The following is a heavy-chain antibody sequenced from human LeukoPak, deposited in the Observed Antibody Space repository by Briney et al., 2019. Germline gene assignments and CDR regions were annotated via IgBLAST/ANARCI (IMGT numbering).Heavy chain of an antibody. Sequence: GGSLRLSCAASGFTFSSYRMSWVRQAPGKGLEWVANIKQDGSEKYYVDSVKGRFTISRDNAKNSLYLQMNSLRAEDTAVYYCAREWVYDSSGYYPFDYWGQGTLVTVSS. V-gene: IGHV3-7*01. CDR1: GFTFSSYR. CDR3: AREWVYDSSGYYPFDY. CDR2: IKQDGSEK. J-gene: IGHJ4*02. D-gene: IGHD3-22*01.